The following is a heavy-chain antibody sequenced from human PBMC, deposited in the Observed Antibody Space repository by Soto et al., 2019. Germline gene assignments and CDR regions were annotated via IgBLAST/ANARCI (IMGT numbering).Heavy chain of an antibody. CDR3: ARGGEKGYNWNYGGGYHWFDP. Sequence: QVQLQESGPGLVKPSQTLSLTCTVSGGSISSGDYYWSWIRQPPGKGLEWIGYIYYSGSTYYNPSLKSRVTRSVDTAKNQFSLKLRSVTAADTAVYYCARGGEKGYNWNYGGGYHWFDPWGQGTLVTVSS. CDR1: GGSISSGDYY. V-gene: IGHV4-30-4*01. D-gene: IGHD1-7*01. J-gene: IGHJ5*02. CDR2: IYYSGST.